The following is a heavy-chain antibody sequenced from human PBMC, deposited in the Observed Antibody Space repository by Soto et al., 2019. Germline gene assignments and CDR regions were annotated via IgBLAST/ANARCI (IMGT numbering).Heavy chain of an antibody. CDR1: GGSVSSGSYY. CDR2: IYPSGST. J-gene: IGHJ5*02. D-gene: IGHD6-19*01. CDR3: ARLSAAWFDP. V-gene: IGHV4-61*01. Sequence: QVQLQESGPGLEKPSETLSLTCTVSGGSVSSGSYYWGWIRQPPGKGLEWIGYIYPSGSTNYNPSLTSRVTLSVDTSKYPFSLSLTSVTATDTAVYYCARLSAAWFDPWGQGTLVTVAS.